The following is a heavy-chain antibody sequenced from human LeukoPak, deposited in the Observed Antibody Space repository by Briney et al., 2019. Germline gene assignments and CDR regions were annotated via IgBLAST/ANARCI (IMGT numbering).Heavy chain of an antibody. CDR3: TRRLFAADENWNWFDP. J-gene: IGHJ5*02. Sequence: SETLSLTCAVYGGSFSDYYWNWIRQPPGKGLEWIGEINHSGSTNYNPSPKSRVTVSIDTSKNHFSLKLSSVTAADTAVYYCTRRLFAADENWNWFDPWGQGTLVTVSS. CDR1: GGSFSDYY. D-gene: IGHD6-13*01. V-gene: IGHV4-34*01. CDR2: INHSGST.